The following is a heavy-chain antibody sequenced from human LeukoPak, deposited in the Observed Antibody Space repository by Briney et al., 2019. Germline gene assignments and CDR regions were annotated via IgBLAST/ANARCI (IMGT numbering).Heavy chain of an antibody. Sequence: GASVKVSCKASGYTFTSYYMHWVRQAPGQGLEWMGIIKSSGGSTAQKFQGRVTMTRDMSTSTVYMELSSLRYEDTAVYYCASSGYDSRDPGLFDYWGQGTLVTVSS. CDR2: IKSSGGST. D-gene: IGHD5-12*01. J-gene: IGHJ4*02. CDR1: GYTFTSYY. CDR3: ASSGYDSRDPGLFDY. V-gene: IGHV1-46*01.